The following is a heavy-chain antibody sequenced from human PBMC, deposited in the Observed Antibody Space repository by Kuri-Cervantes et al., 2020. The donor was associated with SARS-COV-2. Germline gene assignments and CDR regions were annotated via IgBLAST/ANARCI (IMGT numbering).Heavy chain of an antibody. V-gene: IGHV1-2*02. Sequence: ASVKVSRKASGYTFTGYYMHWVRQAPGQGLEWMGWINPNSGGTNYAQKFQGRVTMTRDTSISTAYMELSRLRSDDTDVYYCAIVLSLSYYYGMDVWGQGTTVTVSS. CDR3: AIVLSLSYYYGMDV. J-gene: IGHJ6*02. CDR2: INPNSGGT. CDR1: GYTFTGYY. D-gene: IGHD3-10*01.